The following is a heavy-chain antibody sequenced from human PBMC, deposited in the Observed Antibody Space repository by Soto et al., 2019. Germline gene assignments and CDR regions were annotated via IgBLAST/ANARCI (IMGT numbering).Heavy chain of an antibody. V-gene: IGHV3-74*01. CDR1: GFTFSSYW. Sequence: PGGSLRLSCAASGFTFSSYWMHWVRQAPGKGLVWVSRINSDGSSTSYADSVKGRFTISRDNAKNTLYLQMNSLRAEDTAVYYCARGGYCSGGSCYSHGGWFDPWGQGTLVTVSS. D-gene: IGHD2-15*01. CDR2: INSDGSST. J-gene: IGHJ5*02. CDR3: ARGGYCSGGSCYSHGGWFDP.